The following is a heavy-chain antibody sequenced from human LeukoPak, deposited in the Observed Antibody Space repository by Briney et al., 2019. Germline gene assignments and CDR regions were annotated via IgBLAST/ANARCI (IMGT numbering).Heavy chain of an antibody. CDR3: ARERAGIWDSFDY. J-gene: IGHJ4*02. CDR1: GFTFNSYG. V-gene: IGHV3-23*01. CDR2: ISGSGGST. Sequence: TGGSLRLSCAASGFTFNSYGISWVRQAPGKGLEWVSVISGSGGSTYYADSVKGRFTISRDNSKNRLYLQMNSLRAEDTAVYYCARERAGIWDSFDYWGQGTLVTVSS. D-gene: IGHD3-10*01.